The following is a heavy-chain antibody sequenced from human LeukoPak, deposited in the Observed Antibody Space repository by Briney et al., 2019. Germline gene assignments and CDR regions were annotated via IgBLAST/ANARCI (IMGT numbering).Heavy chain of an antibody. CDR1: GGSISSGGYY. D-gene: IGHD2-15*01. CDR3: ARGDGYCSGGSCYTDY. Sequence: PSETLSLTCTVSGGSISSGGYYWSWLRQHPGKGLEWIGYIYYSGSTYYNPSLKSRVTISVDTSKNQFSLKLSSVTAADAAVYYCARGDGYCSGGSCYTDYWGQGTLVTVSS. J-gene: IGHJ4*02. V-gene: IGHV4-31*03. CDR2: IYYSGST.